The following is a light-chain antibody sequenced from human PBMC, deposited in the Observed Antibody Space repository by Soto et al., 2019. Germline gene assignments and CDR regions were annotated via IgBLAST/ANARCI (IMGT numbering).Light chain of an antibody. V-gene: IGLV1-47*01. Sequence: QSVLTQPPSSYVTPGQRVTIACSGSSSNIESNYVYWYQQLPGTAPKLLIYRNNQRPSGVPDRVSGSKSGTSAYLAISGLRSEDEADYYCAAWDDSLSGVVFGGGTKLTVL. CDR2: RNN. CDR1: SSNIESNY. J-gene: IGLJ2*01. CDR3: AAWDDSLSGVV.